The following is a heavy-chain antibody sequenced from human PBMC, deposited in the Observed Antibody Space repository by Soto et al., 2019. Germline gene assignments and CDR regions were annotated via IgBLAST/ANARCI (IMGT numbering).Heavy chain of an antibody. Sequence: SETLSLTCTVSGGSISSSSYYWGWIRQPPGKGLEWIGSIYYSGSTYYNPSLKSRVTISVDTSKNQFSLKLSSVTAADTALYYCVRVMITFGGVIVGYYYYYYMDVWGKGTTVTVSS. D-gene: IGHD3-16*02. CDR3: VRVMITFGGVIVGYYYYYYMDV. J-gene: IGHJ6*03. CDR2: IYYSGST. CDR1: GGSISSSSYY. V-gene: IGHV4-39*01.